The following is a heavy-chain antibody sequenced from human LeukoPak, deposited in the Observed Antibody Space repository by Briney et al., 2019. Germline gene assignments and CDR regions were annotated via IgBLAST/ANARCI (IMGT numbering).Heavy chain of an antibody. V-gene: IGHV3-48*02. D-gene: IGHD3-16*02. CDR1: GFTFNNYN. J-gene: IGHJ4*02. Sequence: GGSLSLSCAASGFTFNNYNMNWVRQAPGKGPEWVAYISTGSSAIYYAASVKGRFTISRDNAKNSLYLQMSGLRDEDTAVYYCARGVNSFGGIIAHYDYWGQGTLVTVSS. CDR3: ARGVNSFGGIIAHYDY. CDR2: ISTGSSAI.